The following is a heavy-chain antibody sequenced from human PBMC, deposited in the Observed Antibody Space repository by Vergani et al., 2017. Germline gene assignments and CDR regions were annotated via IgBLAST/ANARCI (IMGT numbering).Heavy chain of an antibody. J-gene: IGHJ5*02. Sequence: QVSLVESGGGVVQPGRSLTLTCSASGFGFKNFAMHWVRQAPGKGLEWVATISKDGTHDYYEPSVRGRFAVSRDNFKNTMYLQMDRLTTDDTAVYFCARHSTVEWLVKLGWIDPWCQGILVTVSS. CDR3: ARHSTVEWLVKLGWIDP. CDR1: GFGFKNFA. D-gene: IGHD6-19*01. CDR2: ISKDGTHD. V-gene: IGHV3-30*03.